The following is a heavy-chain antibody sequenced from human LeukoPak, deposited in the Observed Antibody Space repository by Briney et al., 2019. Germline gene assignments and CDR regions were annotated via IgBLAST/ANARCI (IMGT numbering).Heavy chain of an antibody. J-gene: IGHJ4*02. CDR1: GGTFSSYA. V-gene: IGHV1-69*13. Sequence: GASVKVSCKASGGTFSSYAFSWVRQAPGQGLEWMGGIIPIFGPANYAQKFQDRVTITADESTSTAYMELSSLRSEDTAVYYCASAYRGLRAEDDYWGQGTLVTVSS. D-gene: IGHD1-26*01. CDR3: ASAYRGLRAEDDY. CDR2: IIPIFGPA.